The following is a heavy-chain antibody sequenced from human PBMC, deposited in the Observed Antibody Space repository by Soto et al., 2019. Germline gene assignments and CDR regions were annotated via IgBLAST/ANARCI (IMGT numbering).Heavy chain of an antibody. J-gene: IGHJ6*02. D-gene: IGHD6-6*01. CDR3: ALLVVALDYYGMDV. Sequence: ESGPTLVNPTQTLTLTCTFSGFSLSTSGMCVSWIRQPPGKALEWLARIDWDDDKYYSTSLKTRLTISKDTSKNQVVLTMTNMEPVDTATYYCALLVVALDYYGMDVWGQGTTVTAP. CDR2: IDWDDDK. V-gene: IGHV2-70*11. CDR1: GFSLSTSGMC.